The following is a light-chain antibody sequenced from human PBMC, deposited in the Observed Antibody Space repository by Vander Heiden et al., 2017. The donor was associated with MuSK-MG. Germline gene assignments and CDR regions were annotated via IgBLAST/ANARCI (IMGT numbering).Light chain of an antibody. CDR3: QQLNSFPRT. J-gene: IGKJ3*01. V-gene: IGKV1-9*01. CDR1: QGIGNY. CDR2: GAS. Sequence: DIQLTQSPSFLSASVGDRVTISCRASQGIGNYLAWYQQKPRKAPRLLIYGASTLQSGVPSRFSGSGSATEFTLTISNLHPEDFGTYYCQQLNSFPRTFGPGTKVDF.